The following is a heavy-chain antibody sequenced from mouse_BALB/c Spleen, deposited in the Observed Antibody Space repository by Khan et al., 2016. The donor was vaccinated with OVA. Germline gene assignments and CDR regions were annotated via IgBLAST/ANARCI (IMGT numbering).Heavy chain of an antibody. Sequence: QVQRKESGPGLVAPSQSLSITCTVSGFSLTNFGVHWVRQPPGKGLEWLALIWSDGTTTYNSALKSRLSINQDTSKSQVFLTMNSLQTDDTDMYYCARNSYPYAMYYSGQGTSGTVSS. J-gene: IGHJ4*01. CDR3: ARNSYPYAMYY. CDR2: IWSDGTT. V-gene: IGHV2-6*02. CDR1: GFSLTNFG.